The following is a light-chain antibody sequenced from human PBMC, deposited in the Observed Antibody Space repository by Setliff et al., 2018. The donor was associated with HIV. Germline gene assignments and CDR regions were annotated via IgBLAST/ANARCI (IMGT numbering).Light chain of an antibody. CDR2: HDT. J-gene: IGLJ1*01. V-gene: IGLV3-21*04. CDR3: QVWDSDTYHQV. CDR1: NIGRKT. Sequence: SYELTQAPSVSVALGQTAIINCGGHNIGRKTVHWYQQKPGQAPVVVIYHDTDRPSGIPERFSGSNSGNTATLTIRSVEAGDEADYYCQVWDSDTYHQVFGPGTKVTVL.